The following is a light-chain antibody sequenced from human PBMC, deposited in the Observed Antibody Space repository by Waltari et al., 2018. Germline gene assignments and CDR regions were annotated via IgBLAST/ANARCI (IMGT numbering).Light chain of an antibody. CDR1: SSDVGGYNF. CDR3: SSYAGSMTLV. Sequence: QSALTQPPSASGSPGQSVPISCTGTSSDVGGYNFVSWYQQHPGKAPKLMTYEVSERPSGVPDRFSGSKSGNTASLTVSGLQTEDESDYYCSSYAGSMTLVFGGGTKLTVL. V-gene: IGLV2-8*01. J-gene: IGLJ2*01. CDR2: EVS.